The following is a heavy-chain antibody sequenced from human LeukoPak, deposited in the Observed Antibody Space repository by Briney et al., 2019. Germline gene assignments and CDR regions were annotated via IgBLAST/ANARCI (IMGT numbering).Heavy chain of an antibody. J-gene: IGHJ4*02. Sequence: GGSLRLSCAASGFTFSSYAMSWVRQAPGEGLEWVSAISGSGGSTYYADSVKGRFTISRDNSKNTLYLQMNSLRAEDTAVYYCAKDPTALRYFDWLLGPNLVTALYWGQGTLVTVSS. CDR2: ISGSGGST. V-gene: IGHV3-23*01. D-gene: IGHD3-9*01. CDR3: AKDPTALRYFDWLLGPNLVTALY. CDR1: GFTFSSYA.